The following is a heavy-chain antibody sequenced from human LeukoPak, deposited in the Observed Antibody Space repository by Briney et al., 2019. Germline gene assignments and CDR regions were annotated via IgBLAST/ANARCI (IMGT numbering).Heavy chain of an antibody. J-gene: IGHJ4*02. V-gene: IGHV3-64*01. CDR1: GYTFSACA. Sequence: GGSLRLSCAASGYTFSACAMHSVRQAPGKGLEYVSGISGNGGTTYYANAVKGRFIISRDNSKNTLSLQMGSLRPDDMGVYYCARGQSGSLVDYWGQGTLVTVSS. CDR3: ARGQSGSLVDY. CDR2: ISGNGGTT. D-gene: IGHD1-26*01.